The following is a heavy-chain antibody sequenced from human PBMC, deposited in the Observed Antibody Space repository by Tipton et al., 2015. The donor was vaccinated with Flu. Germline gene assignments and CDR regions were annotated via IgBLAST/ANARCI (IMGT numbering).Heavy chain of an antibody. CDR2: INFSGSTI. J-gene: IGHJ3*02. CDR3: ALGLTVYAMGAFDI. Sequence: SLRLSCAASGFTFRSYSMNWVRQAPGKGLEWVAYINFSGSTIFYADSVKGRFTISRDNAKESLYLQMNSLRAEDTAVYYCALGLTVYAMGAFDIWGQGTNVSVSS. CDR1: GFTFRSYS. D-gene: IGHD2-8*01. V-gene: IGHV3-48*01.